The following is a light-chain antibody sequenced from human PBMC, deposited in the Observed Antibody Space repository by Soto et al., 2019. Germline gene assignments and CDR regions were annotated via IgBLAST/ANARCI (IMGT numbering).Light chain of an antibody. V-gene: IGKV3-15*01. CDR2: GAS. CDR3: QQYNNWPRLT. J-gene: IGKJ4*01. Sequence: EIVMTHSPATLSVSPCERATLSFSASQSVSSNLAWYQQKPGQAPRLLIYGASTRATGIPARFSGSGSGTEFTLTISSLQSEDFAVYYCQQYNNWPRLTFGGGTKV. CDR1: QSVSSN.